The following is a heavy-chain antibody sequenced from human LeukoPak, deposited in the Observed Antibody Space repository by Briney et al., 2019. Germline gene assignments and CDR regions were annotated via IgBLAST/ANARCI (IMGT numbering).Heavy chain of an antibody. CDR2: ISGSGGST. V-gene: IGHV3-23*01. D-gene: IGHD5-18*01. J-gene: IGHJ4*02. CDR3: AKYSTHYFDY. CDR1: GLTVSSNY. Sequence: GGSLRLSRAASGLTVSSNYMSWVRQAPGKGLEWVSAISGSGGSTYYADSVKGRFTISRDNSKNTLYLQMNSLRAEDTAVYYCAKYSTHYFDYWGQGTLVTVSS.